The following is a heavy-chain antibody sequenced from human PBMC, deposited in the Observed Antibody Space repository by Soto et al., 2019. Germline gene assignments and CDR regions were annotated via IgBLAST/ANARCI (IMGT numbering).Heavy chain of an antibody. D-gene: IGHD3-10*01. J-gene: IGHJ3*01. CDR3: SKDRTFGDFGCAFDL. CDR1: GFSFSTYV. CDR2: ISGSGDSA. V-gene: IGHV3-23*01. Sequence: EVQLLESGGGLVQPGGSLRLSCAASGFSFSTYVLTWVRQAPGKGLEWVSSISGSGDSAYYADSVKGRFTISRDNSRNTVSLQMNTLRGEDTAVYYCSKDRTFGDFGCAFDLWGQGTTVTVSS.